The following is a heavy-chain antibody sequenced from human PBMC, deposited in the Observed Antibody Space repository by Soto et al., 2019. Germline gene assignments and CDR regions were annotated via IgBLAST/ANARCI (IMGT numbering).Heavy chain of an antibody. CDR3: ACSGATCDY. D-gene: IGHD1-26*01. Sequence: QVQLVESGGGVVQPGRSLRLSCAASGFTFSSYGMHWVRQAPGKGLEWVAVIWYDGSNKYYADSVKGRFTISRDNSKNTLYLQMNSLRAEDAAVYYCACSGATCDYWGQGTLVTVSS. J-gene: IGHJ4*02. CDR1: GFTFSSYG. V-gene: IGHV3-33*01. CDR2: IWYDGSNK.